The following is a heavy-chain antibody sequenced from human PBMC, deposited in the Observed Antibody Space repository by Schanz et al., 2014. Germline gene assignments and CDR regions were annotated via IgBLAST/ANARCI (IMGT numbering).Heavy chain of an antibody. J-gene: IGHJ4*02. CDR1: GVTFSNHP. D-gene: IGHD3-16*01. Sequence: QVPLVQSGAEVKKPGSSVKVSCKTSGVTFSNHPLSWIRQAPGQGLEWMGSIVPTFGTVNYAQKFQARVTITADRSTSTTYMELSSLTSDDTAVYFCAREGGNGDYYFHYWGQGSLVTVSS. CDR3: AREGGNGDYYFHY. CDR2: IVPTFGTV. V-gene: IGHV1-69*08.